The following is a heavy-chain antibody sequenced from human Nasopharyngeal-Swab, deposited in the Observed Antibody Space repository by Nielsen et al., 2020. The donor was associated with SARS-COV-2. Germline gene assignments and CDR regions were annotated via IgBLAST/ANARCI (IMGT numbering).Heavy chain of an antibody. Sequence: GGSLRLSCAASGFTISTYSMDWVRQVPGNGLEWVAHIGTSSTPIYYADSVRGRFSISRDNAKNSLSLLMSTLRGEDTAVYYCVRGWRSNSFDYWGQGARVTVSA. D-gene: IGHD2/OR15-2a*01. V-gene: IGHV3-48*01. CDR1: GFTISTYS. CDR2: IGTSSTPI. J-gene: IGHJ4*01. CDR3: VRGWRSNSFDY.